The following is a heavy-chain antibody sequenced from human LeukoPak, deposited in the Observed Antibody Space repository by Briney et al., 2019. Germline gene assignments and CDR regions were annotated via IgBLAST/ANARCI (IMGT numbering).Heavy chain of an antibody. CDR1: GASISSESYY. CDR2: IYDTAST. Sequence: SETLSLTCTVYGASISSESYYWCWMRQTPGKRLGWIGSIYDTASTHYNPSLKSRDNISLHMSKKQVSLRLTSVTAADRALYYYARCLDGDRGEAADYWGQGTLVTVSS. D-gene: IGHD3-16*01. CDR3: ARCLDGDRGEAADY. J-gene: IGHJ4*02. V-gene: IGHV4-39*07.